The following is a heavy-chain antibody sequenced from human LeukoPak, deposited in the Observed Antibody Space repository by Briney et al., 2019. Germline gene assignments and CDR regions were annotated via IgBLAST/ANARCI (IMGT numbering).Heavy chain of an antibody. V-gene: IGHV1-18*01. Sequence: ASVTVPCKASVYTFTSYGISGARQPPGKGLEGMGWISAYNGNTNYAHKRQGRPTMTTDTSTSTAYMELRSLRSDDTAVYYCARDIYYYYGMDVWGQGTTVTVSS. CDR3: ARDIYYYYGMDV. CDR2: ISAYNGNT. CDR1: VYTFTSYG. J-gene: IGHJ6*02.